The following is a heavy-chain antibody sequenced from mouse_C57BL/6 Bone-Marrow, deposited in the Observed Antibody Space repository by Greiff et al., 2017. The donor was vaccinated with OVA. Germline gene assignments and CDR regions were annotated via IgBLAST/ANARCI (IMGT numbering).Heavy chain of an antibody. J-gene: IGHJ3*01. Sequence: QVQLQQPGAELVKPGASVKLSCKASGYTFTSYWMHWVKQRPGQGLEWIGMIHPNSGSTNYNEKFKSKVTLTVDKSSSTAYMQLSSLTSEDSAVDYCAREGDSSGPFAYWGQGTLVTVSA. D-gene: IGHD3-2*02. CDR3: AREGDSSGPFAY. CDR2: IHPNSGST. V-gene: IGHV1-64*01. CDR1: GYTFTSYW.